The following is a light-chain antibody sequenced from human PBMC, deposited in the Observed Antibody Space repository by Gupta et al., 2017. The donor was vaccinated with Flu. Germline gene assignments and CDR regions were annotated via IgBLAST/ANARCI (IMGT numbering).Light chain of an antibody. CDR3: SACDSSLSVQV. J-gene: IGLJ3*02. V-gene: IGLV10-54*04. CDR2: KNN. CDR1: DNDVGNKG. Sequence: QAGLTQPHSMSQALGQTATLTCTGNDNDVGNKGVAWLQQHQGHPPKILSYKNNNRPSGISERFSAFRSGNTATLTITGRQPEDEADYYCSACDSSLSVQVFGGGTKLTV.